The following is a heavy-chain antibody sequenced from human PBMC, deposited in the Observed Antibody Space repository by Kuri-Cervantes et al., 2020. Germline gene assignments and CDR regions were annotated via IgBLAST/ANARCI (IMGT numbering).Heavy chain of an antibody. Sequence: GGSLRLSCAASGFTVSSNYMSWVRQAPGEGLEWVSAISTSGGGTYCADSVKGRFTISRDNSKNMLYLQLNSLRAEDTAVYYCAKSRGLVRHGMDVWGQGTTVTVSS. J-gene: IGHJ6*02. CDR2: ISTSGGGT. V-gene: IGHV3-23*01. CDR1: GFTVSSNY. CDR3: AKSRGLVRHGMDV. D-gene: IGHD3/OR15-3a*01.